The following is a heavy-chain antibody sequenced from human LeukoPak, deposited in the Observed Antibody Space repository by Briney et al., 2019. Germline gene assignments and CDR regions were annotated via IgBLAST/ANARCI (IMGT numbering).Heavy chain of an antibody. D-gene: IGHD2-2*01. V-gene: IGHV3-9*01. J-gene: IGHJ3*02. Sequence: PGGSLRLSCAASGFTFDDYAMHWVRQAPGKGLEWVSGISWNSGSIGYADSVKGRFTISRDNAKNSLYLQMNSLRAEDTALYYCAKGQYGVPVTYAFDIWGQGTMVTVSS. CDR1: GFTFDDYA. CDR3: AKGQYGVPVTYAFDI. CDR2: ISWNSGSI.